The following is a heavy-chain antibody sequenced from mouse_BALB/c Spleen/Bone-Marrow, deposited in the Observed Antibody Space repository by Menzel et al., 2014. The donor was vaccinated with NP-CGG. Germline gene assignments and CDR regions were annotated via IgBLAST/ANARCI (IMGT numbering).Heavy chain of an antibody. CDR1: GFNIKDTY. V-gene: IGHV14-3*02. CDR3: ARYRLGTYFDY. Sequence: VHVKQSGAELVKPGASVKLSCTASGFNIKDTYIHWVKQRPEQGLEWIGRIDPANGNTKYDPKLQGKATITADTSSSTAYLYLSRLTSEDTAVYYCARYRLGTYFDYWGQGTTLTVSS. J-gene: IGHJ2*01. D-gene: IGHD2-14*01. CDR2: IDPANGNT.